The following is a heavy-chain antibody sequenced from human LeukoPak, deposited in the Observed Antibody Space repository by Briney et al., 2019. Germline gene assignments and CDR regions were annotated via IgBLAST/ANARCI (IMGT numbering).Heavy chain of an antibody. Sequence: SETLSLTCAVSGGSICSSNWWSWVRQPPGKGLEWIGEIYHSGSTNYNPSLKSRVTISVDKSKNQFSLKLSSVTAADTAVYYCASRIAAADPLNWFDPWGQGTLVTVSS. D-gene: IGHD6-13*01. V-gene: IGHV4-4*02. CDR2: IYHSGST. CDR1: GGSICSSNW. CDR3: ASRIAAADPLNWFDP. J-gene: IGHJ5*02.